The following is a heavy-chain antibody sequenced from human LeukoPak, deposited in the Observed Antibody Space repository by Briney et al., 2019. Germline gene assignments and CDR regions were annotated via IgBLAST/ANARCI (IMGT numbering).Heavy chain of an antibody. Sequence: SQTLSLTCAISRDRVSSNSAAWNWIRQSPSRGLEWLGRTYYRSKWYNDYAVSVKSRITINPDTSKNQFSLQLNSVTAADTAVYYCAGLKAAGNGSGGTWGQGTLVTVSS. D-gene: IGHD3-10*01. CDR1: RDRVSSNSAA. CDR2: TYYRSKWYN. J-gene: IGHJ4*02. CDR3: AGLKAAGNGSGGT. V-gene: IGHV6-1*01.